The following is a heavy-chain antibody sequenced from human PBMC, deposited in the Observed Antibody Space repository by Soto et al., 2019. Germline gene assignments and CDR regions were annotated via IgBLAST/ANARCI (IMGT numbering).Heavy chain of an antibody. V-gene: IGHV3-23*01. CDR2: ISGSGGST. Sequence: GGSLRLSCAASGFTFSSYAMSWVRQAPGKGLEWVSAISGSGGSTYYADSVKGRFTISRDNSKNTLYLQMNSLRAEDTAVYYCAKRWAAVPAAIDAPFDYWGQGTLVTVSS. CDR1: GFTFSSYA. J-gene: IGHJ4*02. D-gene: IGHD2-2*01. CDR3: AKRWAAVPAAIDAPFDY.